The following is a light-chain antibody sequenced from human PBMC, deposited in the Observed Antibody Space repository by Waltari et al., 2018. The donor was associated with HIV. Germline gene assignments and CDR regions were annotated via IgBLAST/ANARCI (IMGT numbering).Light chain of an antibody. V-gene: IGLV1-44*01. CDR3: AAWDDRLDGQGV. J-gene: IGLJ3*02. CDR2: NDK. Sequence: QSVLTQPPSASGTPGQRVTISCSGTRSNIGTNTVNWYQIIPGTAPKLLIYNDKQRPSGVPDRFSCSRSGTSASLAISGLQSEDEADYYCAAWDDRLDGQGVFGGGTTLTVL. CDR1: RSNIGTNT.